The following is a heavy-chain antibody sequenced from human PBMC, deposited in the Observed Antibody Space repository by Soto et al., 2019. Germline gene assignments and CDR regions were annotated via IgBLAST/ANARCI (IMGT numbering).Heavy chain of an antibody. CDR2: ISRSHSDI. J-gene: IGHJ6*02. CDR1: GFSISNFG. D-gene: IGHD2-15*01. CDR3: ARDRGYDAHDCYYNAMDV. V-gene: IGHV3-21*05. Sequence: GGSLRLSCSASGFSISNFGMFWVRQAPGRGLEWISFISRSHSDIYYADSVKGRFTISRDNAKNSLYLQMNSLRAEDTAVYYCARDRGYDAHDCYYNAMDVWGQGTTVTVSS.